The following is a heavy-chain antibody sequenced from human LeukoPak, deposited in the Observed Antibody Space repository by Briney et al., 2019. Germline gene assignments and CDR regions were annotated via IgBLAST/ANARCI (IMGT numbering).Heavy chain of an antibody. CDR2: ISAYNGNT. J-gene: IGHJ4*02. V-gene: IGHV1-18*04. Sequence: ASVKVSCKASGYTFTGYYMHWVRQAPGQGLEWMGWISAYNGNTNYAQKFQGRVTITADKSTSTAYMELSSLRSEDTAVYYCARGLPGDYDFWSGPEGYWGQGTLVTVSS. D-gene: IGHD3-3*01. CDR1: GYTFTGYY. CDR3: ARGLPGDYDFWSGPEGY.